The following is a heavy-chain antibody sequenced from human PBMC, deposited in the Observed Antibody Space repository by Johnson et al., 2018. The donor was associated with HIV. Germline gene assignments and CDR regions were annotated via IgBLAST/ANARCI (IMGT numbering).Heavy chain of an antibody. V-gene: IGHV3-9*01. CDR2: ISWNSGSI. CDR1: GFTFDDYA. J-gene: IGHJ3*02. CDR3: AKEAGNSSWIPLYDAFDI. Sequence: VQLVESGGGLVQPGRSLRLSCAASGFTFDDYAMHWVRQAPGKGLEWVSGISWNSGSIGYADSVKGRFTISRDTAKKSLYLQMNSLRAEDTALYYCAKEAGNSSWIPLYDAFDIWGQGTMVTVSS. D-gene: IGHD6-13*01.